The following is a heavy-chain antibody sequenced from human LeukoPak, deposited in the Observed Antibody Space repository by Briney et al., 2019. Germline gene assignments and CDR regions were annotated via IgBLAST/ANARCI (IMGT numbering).Heavy chain of an antibody. V-gene: IGHV4-39*07. D-gene: IGHD6-19*01. CDR3: ARPRIAVAHAFDI. J-gene: IGHJ3*02. CDR1: GGSISSSSYY. Sequence: SETLSLTCTVSGGSISSSSYYWGWIRQPPGKGLEWIGSIYYSGSTYYNPSLKSRVTISVDTSKNQFSLKLSSVTAADTAVYYCARPRIAVAHAFDIWGQGTVVTVSS. CDR2: IYYSGST.